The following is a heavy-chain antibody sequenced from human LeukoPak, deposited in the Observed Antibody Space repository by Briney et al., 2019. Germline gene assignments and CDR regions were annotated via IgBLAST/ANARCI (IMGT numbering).Heavy chain of an antibody. Sequence: GGSLRLSCAASGITFSHAWMSWVRQAPGKGLEWVGRIKTKTDGETADFVAPVEGRFSISGNDSKTKVILEMSSRQTKDTAVYYCTTETSGEGQLQKNCYFDLGGRGTRVTVSS. V-gene: IGHV3-15*01. CDR3: TTETSGEGQLQKNCYFDL. J-gene: IGHJ2*01. CDR2: IKTKTDGETA. CDR1: GITFSHAW. D-gene: IGHD5-12*01.